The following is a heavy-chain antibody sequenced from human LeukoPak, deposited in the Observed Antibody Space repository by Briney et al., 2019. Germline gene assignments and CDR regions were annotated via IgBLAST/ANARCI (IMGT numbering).Heavy chain of an antibody. Sequence: PGGSLRLSCAASGFTFSTYAMDWVRQAPGKGLEWVAFISYDGSNEYYADSVKGRFTISRDNSDNTLYLQMNSPRAEDTAVYYCARDPYSSSWRFYFDYWGQGTLVTVSS. J-gene: IGHJ4*02. V-gene: IGHV3-30-3*01. CDR3: ARDPYSSSWRFYFDY. D-gene: IGHD6-13*01. CDR2: ISYDGSNE. CDR1: GFTFSTYA.